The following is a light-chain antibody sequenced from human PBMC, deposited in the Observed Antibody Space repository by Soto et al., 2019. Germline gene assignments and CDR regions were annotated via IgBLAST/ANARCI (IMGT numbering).Light chain of an antibody. V-gene: IGKV1-5*03. CDR2: KAS. CDR1: QSIITC. Sequence: DIQMTQSPSTLSASVGDRVTITCRASQSIITCLAWYQQKPGKAPKLLIYKASSLGSGVPARFSGSGSGTEFPLTIRRLQPDDFAPYYCQQYNSYPLTFGGGTKVEIK. J-gene: IGKJ4*01. CDR3: QQYNSYPLT.